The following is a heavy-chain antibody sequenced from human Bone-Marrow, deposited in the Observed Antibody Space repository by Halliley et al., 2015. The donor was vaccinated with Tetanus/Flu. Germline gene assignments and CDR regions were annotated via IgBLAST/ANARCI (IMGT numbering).Heavy chain of an antibody. CDR3: AKVSLPHDSGGPPDRRRIPTQYFYY. D-gene: IGHD3-16*01. CDR2: ISTSGST. V-gene: IGHV3-23*01. Sequence: SLRLSCAASGFTFSSYALTWVRQAPGKGLVWVSDISTSGSTHYADSVKGRFTISRDNSKNTVHLQMKSLRGEDTAVYYCAKVSLPHDSGGPPDRRRIPTQYFYYWGQGTLVSVSS. J-gene: IGHJ4*02. CDR1: GFTFSSYA.